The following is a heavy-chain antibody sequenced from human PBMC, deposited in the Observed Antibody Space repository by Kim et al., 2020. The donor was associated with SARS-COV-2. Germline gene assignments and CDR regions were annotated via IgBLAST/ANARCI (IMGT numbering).Heavy chain of an antibody. J-gene: IGHJ6*02. V-gene: IGHV1-18*01. Sequence: ASVKVSCKASGYTFTSYGISWVRQAPGQGLEWMGWISAYNGNTNYAQKLQGRVTMTTDTSTSTAYMELRSLRSDDTAVYYCARDAPGIGDYDYVWGSPGSDYDGMDVWGQGTTVTVSS. D-gene: IGHD3-16*01. CDR2: ISAYNGNT. CDR1: GYTFTSYG. CDR3: ARDAPGIGDYDYVWGSPGSDYDGMDV.